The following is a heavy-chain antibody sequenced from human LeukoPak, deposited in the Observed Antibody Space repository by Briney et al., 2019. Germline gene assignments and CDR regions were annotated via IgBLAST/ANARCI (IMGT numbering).Heavy chain of an antibody. CDR3: PRDRLTSGSYFFDY. J-gene: IGHJ4*02. Sequence: SGGSLRLSCAASAFTFSDYSMNWVRQAPGKGLEWISYISGRSSTIYYADSVRGRFTISRDNAKNSMYLQMNSLRAEDTAVYYCPRDRLTSGSYFFDYWGQGTLVTVSS. CDR1: AFTFSDYS. V-gene: IGHV3-48*01. D-gene: IGHD1-26*01. CDR2: ISGRSSTI.